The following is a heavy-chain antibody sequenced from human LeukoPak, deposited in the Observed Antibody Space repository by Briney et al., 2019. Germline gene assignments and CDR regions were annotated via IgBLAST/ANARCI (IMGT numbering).Heavy chain of an antibody. J-gene: IGHJ3*02. V-gene: IGHV1-69*13. Sequence: ASVKVSCKASGGTFSSYAISWVRQAPGQGLEWMGGIIPIFGTANYAQKFQGRVTITADESTSTAYMELSSLRSEDTAVYFCARDSPKGWLGDEAFDIWGQGTMVTVSS. CDR2: IIPIFGTA. CDR1: GGTFSSYA. D-gene: IGHD5-24*01. CDR3: ARDSPKGWLGDEAFDI.